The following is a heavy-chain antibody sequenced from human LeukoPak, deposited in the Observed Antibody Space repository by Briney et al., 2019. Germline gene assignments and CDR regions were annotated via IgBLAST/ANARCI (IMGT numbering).Heavy chain of an antibody. D-gene: IGHD3-22*01. J-gene: IGHJ4*02. CDR3: ARDSHLRDSSGSHDY. CDR1: GFTFSSYS. CDR2: ISSSSSYI. V-gene: IGHV3-21*01. Sequence: PGESLRLSCAASGFTFSSYSMNWVRQAPGKGLEWVSSISSSSSYIYYADSVKGRFTISRDNAKNSLYLQMNSLRAEDTAVYYCARDSHLRDSSGSHDYWGQGTLVTVSS.